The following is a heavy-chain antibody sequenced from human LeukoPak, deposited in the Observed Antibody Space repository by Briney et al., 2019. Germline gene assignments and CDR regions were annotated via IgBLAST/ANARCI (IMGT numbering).Heavy chain of an antibody. V-gene: IGHV3-23*01. CDR2: ISGSGGST. CDR1: GFTFSSYA. J-gene: IGHJ3*02. D-gene: IGHD3-22*01. Sequence: GGSLRLSCAASGFTFSSYAMSWVRQAPGEGLEWVSAISGSGGSTYYADSVKGRFTISRDNSKNTLYLQMNSLRAEDTAVYYCAKQSGYYDSSGYYGYAFDIWGQGTMVTVSS. CDR3: AKQSGYYDSSGYYGYAFDI.